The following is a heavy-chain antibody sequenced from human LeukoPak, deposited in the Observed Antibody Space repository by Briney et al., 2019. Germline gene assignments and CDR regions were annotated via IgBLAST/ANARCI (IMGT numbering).Heavy chain of an antibody. CDR2: IYYSGST. Sequence: SETLSLTCTVSGGSISSSSYYWGWIRQPPGKGLEWIGSIYYSGSTYYNPSLKSRVTISVDTSKNQFSLKLSSVTAADTAVCYCARDGEYSSGYYLTGAFDIWGQGTMVTVSS. V-gene: IGHV4-39*02. CDR1: GGSISSSSYY. D-gene: IGHD3-22*01. CDR3: ARDGEYSSGYYLTGAFDI. J-gene: IGHJ3*02.